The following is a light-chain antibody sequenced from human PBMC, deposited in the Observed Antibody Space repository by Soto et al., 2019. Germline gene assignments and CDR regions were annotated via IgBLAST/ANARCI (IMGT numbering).Light chain of an antibody. Sequence: EIVMTQSPLTLSVPPGERARLSCRASQSVSSNLAWYQQKPGQAPRLLIYGASTRATGIPARFSGSGSGTDFTLTISSLEPEDSAVYYCQQRHMWPITFGQGTRLEIK. CDR2: GAS. J-gene: IGKJ5*01. V-gene: IGKV3-15*01. CDR1: QSVSSN. CDR3: QQRHMWPIT.